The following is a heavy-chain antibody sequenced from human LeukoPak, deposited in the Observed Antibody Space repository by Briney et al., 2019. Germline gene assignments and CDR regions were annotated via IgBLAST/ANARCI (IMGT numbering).Heavy chain of an antibody. CDR1: GYTFTSYA. CDR2: INAGNGNT. D-gene: IGHD6-13*01. J-gene: IGHJ4*02. V-gene: IGHV1-3*01. Sequence: LVASVKVSCKASGYTFTSYAMHWVRQAPGQRLEWMGWINAGNGNTKYSQKFQGRVTITRDTSASTAYMELSSLRSEDTAVYYCARDQSYSSSWYYNSPPFDYWGQGTLVTVSS. CDR3: ARDQSYSSSWYYNSPPFDY.